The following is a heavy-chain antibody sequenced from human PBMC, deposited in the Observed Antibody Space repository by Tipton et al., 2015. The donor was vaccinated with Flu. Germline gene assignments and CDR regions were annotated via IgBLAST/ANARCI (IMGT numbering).Heavy chain of an antibody. V-gene: IGHV4-59*01. CDR3: VRGGNWAFDY. CDR2: IYYSGTT. Sequence: GLVKPSETLSLNCTVSGGSISRLYWSWIRQPPGKGLEWIGYIYYSGTTRYNPSLNSRVTISVDPSKSQFSLNLSSVTAADTAVYYCVRGGNWAFDYWGQGTLVTVSS. D-gene: IGHD7-27*01. J-gene: IGHJ4*02. CDR1: GGSISRLY.